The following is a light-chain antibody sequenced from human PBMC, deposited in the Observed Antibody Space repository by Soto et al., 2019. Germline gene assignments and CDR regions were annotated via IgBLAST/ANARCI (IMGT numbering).Light chain of an antibody. CDR2: EVT. J-gene: IGLJ1*01. V-gene: IGLV2-8*01. Sequence: QSVLTQPPSASGSPGQSVTISCTGTSGDIGDYNHVSWYQQHPDKAPKLIIYEVTKRPSGVPGRFSGSKYGNSASLTVSGLQADDEGDYFCSSYAGSRIFVFGTGTKVTVL. CDR3: SSYAGSRIFV. CDR1: SGDIGDYNH.